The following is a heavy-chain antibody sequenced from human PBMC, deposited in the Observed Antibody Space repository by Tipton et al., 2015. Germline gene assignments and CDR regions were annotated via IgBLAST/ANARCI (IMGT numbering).Heavy chain of an antibody. CDR2: ISYDGSSK. CDR3: ARGGDYAYYYYGMDV. J-gene: IGHJ6*02. CDR1: GFTFSSYG. D-gene: IGHD4-17*01. V-gene: IGHV3-30*03. Sequence: SLRLSCAASGFTFSSYGMHWVRQAPGKGLEWVAVISYDGSSKYYADSVKGRFTISRENAKNSLYLQMNSLRAGDTAVYYCARGGDYAYYYYGMDVWGPGTTVTVSS.